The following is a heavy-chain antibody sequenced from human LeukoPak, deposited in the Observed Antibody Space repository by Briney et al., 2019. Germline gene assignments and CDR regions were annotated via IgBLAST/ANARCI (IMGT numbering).Heavy chain of an antibody. CDR2: ISSDGSNK. J-gene: IGHJ6*02. Sequence: GGSLRLSCAASGFTFSSYSMNWVRQAPGKGLEWVAVISSDGSNKYYADSVKGRFTISRDNSKNTLYLQMNSLRAEDTAVYYCARDLPGDYGMDVWGQGTTVTVSS. D-gene: IGHD3-10*01. V-gene: IGHV3-30*03. CDR1: GFTFSSYS. CDR3: ARDLPGDYGMDV.